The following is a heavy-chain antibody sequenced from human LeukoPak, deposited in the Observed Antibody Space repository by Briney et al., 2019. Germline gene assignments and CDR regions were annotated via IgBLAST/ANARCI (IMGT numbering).Heavy chain of an antibody. Sequence: SETLSLTCAVYGGSFSGYYWSWIRQPPGKGLEWIGEINHSGSTNYNPSLKSRVTISVDTSKNQFSLKLSSVTAADTAVYYCARDNYDSSGSRFDPWGQGTLVTVSS. D-gene: IGHD3-22*01. CDR1: GGSFSGYY. CDR3: ARDNYDSSGSRFDP. CDR2: INHSGST. V-gene: IGHV4-34*01. J-gene: IGHJ5*02.